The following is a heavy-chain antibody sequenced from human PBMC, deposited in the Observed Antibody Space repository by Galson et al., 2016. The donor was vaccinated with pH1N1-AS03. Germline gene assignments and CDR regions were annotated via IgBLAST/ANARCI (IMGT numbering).Heavy chain of an antibody. CDR1: GYIFTGFY. CDR3: ARDPRGPCTSTTCPTSYYFGRDV. J-gene: IGHJ6*02. Sequence: SVKVSCKASGYIFTGFYVHWVRQAPGQGLEWMGWINPNSGVTNYAQKFQAWVTMTRDTSISTAYMELYGLKSDDTAVYYCARDPRGPCTSTTCPTSYYFGRDVWGQGTTVIVSS. D-gene: IGHD2-2*01. CDR2: INPNSGVT. V-gene: IGHV1-2*04.